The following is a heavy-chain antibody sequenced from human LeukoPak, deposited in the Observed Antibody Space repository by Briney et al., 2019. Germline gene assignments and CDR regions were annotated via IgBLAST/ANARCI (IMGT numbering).Heavy chain of an antibody. D-gene: IGHD3-3*01. CDR2: ISSSSSYI. J-gene: IGHJ6*02. CDR3: VKDRFLEAYGMEV. V-gene: IGHV3-21*01. CDR1: GFTFSSYS. Sequence: GGSLRLSCAASGFTFSSYSMNWVRQAPGKGLEWVSSISSSSSYIYYADSVKGRFTISRDNAKNSLYLQMNSLRPEDTAVYYGVKDRFLEAYGMEVWGQGTTVTVSS.